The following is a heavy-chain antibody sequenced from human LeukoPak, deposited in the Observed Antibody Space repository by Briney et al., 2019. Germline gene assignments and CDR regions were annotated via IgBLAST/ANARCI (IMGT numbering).Heavy chain of an antibody. D-gene: IGHD2-2*01. Sequence: PSETLSLTCTVSGGSISSGSYYWSWIRQPAGKGLEWIGRIYTSGSTHYNPSLKSRVTISVDTSKNQFSLKLSSVTAADTAVYYCARVRFHCSSTSCYGPRNYYYMDVWGKGTTVTVSS. CDR1: GGSISSGSYY. V-gene: IGHV4-61*02. CDR3: ARVRFHCSSTSCYGPRNYYYMDV. J-gene: IGHJ6*03. CDR2: IYTSGST.